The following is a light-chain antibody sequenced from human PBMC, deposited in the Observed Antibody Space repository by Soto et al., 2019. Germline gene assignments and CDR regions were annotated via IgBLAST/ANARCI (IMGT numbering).Light chain of an antibody. V-gene: IGKV3-20*01. CDR2: GAS. J-gene: IGKJ1*01. Sequence: EIVLTQSPGTLSLSPGERATLSCRASQSLSKTYLAWYQKKPGQAPRLLIDGASSRATGTPDRFSGSGSRTDFTLTISRLEPEDFAVYYCQQYVSPPWTFGQGTKVEIK. CDR3: QQYVSPPWT. CDR1: QSLSKTY.